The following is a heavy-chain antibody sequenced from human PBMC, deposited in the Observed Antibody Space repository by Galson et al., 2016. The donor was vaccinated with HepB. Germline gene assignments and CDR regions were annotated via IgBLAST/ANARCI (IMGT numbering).Heavy chain of an antibody. J-gene: IGHJ4*02. CDR1: GFTFSDYA. D-gene: IGHD4-23*01. V-gene: IGHV3-30*04. Sequence: SLRLSCAASGFTFSDYAFHWVRQAPGKGLEWVAVISYDGWSQNYADSVRGRFTISRDNSKDTLYLQMNTLRVDDTAVYYCARGSVASPAGPAWNWGQGTLVTVSS. CDR3: ARGSVASPAGPAWN. CDR2: ISYDGWSQ.